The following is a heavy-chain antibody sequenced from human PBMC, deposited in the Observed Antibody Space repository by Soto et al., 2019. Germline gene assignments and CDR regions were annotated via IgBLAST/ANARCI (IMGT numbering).Heavy chain of an antibody. V-gene: IGHV1-8*01. CDR3: ARGYCSGGSCYSRHFDY. J-gene: IGHJ4*02. Sequence: ASVKVSCKASGYTFTSYDINWVRQATGQGLEWMGWMNPNSGNTGYAQKFQGRVTMTRNTSISPAYMELSSLRSEDTAVYYCARGYCSGGSCYSRHFDYWGQGTLVTVSS. CDR2: MNPNSGNT. D-gene: IGHD2-15*01. CDR1: GYTFTSYD.